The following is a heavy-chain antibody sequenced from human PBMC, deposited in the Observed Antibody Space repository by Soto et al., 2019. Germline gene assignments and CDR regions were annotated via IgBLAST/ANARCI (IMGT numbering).Heavy chain of an antibody. J-gene: IGHJ4*02. CDR3: TTGPFIVGDY. D-gene: IGHD2-15*01. CDR1: GFPFSNFA. V-gene: IGHV3-23*01. CDR2: ITSSGDST. Sequence: EVQLLESGGGLAQPGGSLRLSCGASGFPFSNFAMSWVRQAPGKGLEWVSVITSSGDSTYFADSVKGRFTISRDNSKNTLYLQLNSLRAEDTATYYCTTGPFIVGDYWGQGTLVTVSS.